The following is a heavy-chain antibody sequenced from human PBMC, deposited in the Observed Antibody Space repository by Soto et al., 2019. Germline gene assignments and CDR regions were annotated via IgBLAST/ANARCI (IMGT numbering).Heavy chain of an antibody. CDR2: IIPILGIA. D-gene: IGHD6-19*01. J-gene: IGHJ4*02. CDR1: GGIFSSYT. Sequence: QVQLVQSGAEVKKPGSSVKVSCKASGGIFSSYTISWVRQAPGQGLEWMGRIIPILGIANYAQKFQGRVTITADKATSTAYMELSSLRSEDTAVYYCARAVAGSRFDYWGQGTLVTVSS. CDR3: ARAVAGSRFDY. V-gene: IGHV1-69*02.